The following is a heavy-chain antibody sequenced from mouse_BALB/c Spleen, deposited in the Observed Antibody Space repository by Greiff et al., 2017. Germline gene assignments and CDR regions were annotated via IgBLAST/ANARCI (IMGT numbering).Heavy chain of an antibody. D-gene: IGHD3-3*01. CDR3: TRDEGAY. CDR2: IDPETGGT. Sequence: VQRVESGAELVRPGASVTLSCKASGYTFTDYEMHWVKQTPVHGLEWIGAIDPETGGTAYNQKFKGKATLTADKSSSTAYMELRSLTSEDSAVYYCTRDEGAYWGQGTLVTVSA. V-gene: IGHV1-15*01. J-gene: IGHJ3*01. CDR1: GYTFTDYE.